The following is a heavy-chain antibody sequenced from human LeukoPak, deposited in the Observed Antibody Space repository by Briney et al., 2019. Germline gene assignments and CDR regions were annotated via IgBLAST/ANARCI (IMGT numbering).Heavy chain of an antibody. D-gene: IGHD3-3*01. CDR1: GGSISSHY. CDR2: IYYSGST. V-gene: IGHV4-59*11. J-gene: IGHJ3*02. Sequence: SETLSLTCTVSGGSISSHYWSWIRQPPGKGLEWIGYIYYSGSTNYNPSLKSRVTISVDTSKNQFSLKLSSVTAADTAVYYCARDRVFWEWDAFDIWGQGTMVTVSS. CDR3: ARDRVFWEWDAFDI.